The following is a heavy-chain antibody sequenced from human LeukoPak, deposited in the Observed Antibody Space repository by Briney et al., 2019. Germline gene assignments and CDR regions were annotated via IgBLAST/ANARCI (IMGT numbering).Heavy chain of an antibody. Sequence: PGGSLRLSCAASGFTFSSYAMSWVRQAPGKGLEWVSAISGSGGSTYYADSVKGRFTISRDNSKNMLYLQMNSLRAEDTAVYYCAKDRGQYGDTFDYWGQGTLVTVSS. CDR1: GFTFSSYA. CDR3: AKDRGQYGDTFDY. CDR2: ISGSGGST. D-gene: IGHD4-17*01. J-gene: IGHJ4*02. V-gene: IGHV3-23*01.